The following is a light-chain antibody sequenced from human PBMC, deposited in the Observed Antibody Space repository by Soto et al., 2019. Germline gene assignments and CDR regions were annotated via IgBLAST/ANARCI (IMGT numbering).Light chain of an antibody. CDR1: QTVSKS. J-gene: IGKJ1*01. CDR2: ATS. Sequence: DPQMTQSPSTLPASVGDRVTITCRASQTVSKSLNWYRQRPGKAPELLVYATSHLQSGVPSRFSGSGSGTDFTLAISSLQPEDFATYYCQQSYSMPRTFGQGTRVEI. CDR3: QQSYSMPRT. V-gene: IGKV1-39*01.